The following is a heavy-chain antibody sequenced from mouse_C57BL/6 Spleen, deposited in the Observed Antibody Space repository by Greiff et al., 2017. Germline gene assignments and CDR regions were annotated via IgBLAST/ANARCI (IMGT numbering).Heavy chain of an antibody. CDR3: ARCYDGYGNDY. V-gene: IGHV1-81*01. CDR2: IYPRSGNT. D-gene: IGHD2-3*01. J-gene: IGHJ2*01. CDR1: GYTFTSYG. Sequence: QVQLQHSGAELARPGASVKLSCKASGYTFTSYGISWVKQRTGQGLEWIGEIYPRSGNTYYNEKFKGKATLTADKSSSTAYMELRSLTSEDSAVYFCARCYDGYGNDYWGQGTTLTVSS.